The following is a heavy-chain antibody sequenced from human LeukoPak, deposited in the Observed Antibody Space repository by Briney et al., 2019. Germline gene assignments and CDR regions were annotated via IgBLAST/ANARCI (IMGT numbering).Heavy chain of an antibody. J-gene: IGHJ3*02. CDR1: GFTFSSYA. D-gene: IGHD2-15*01. Sequence: GGSLRLSCAASGFTFSSYAMSWVRQAPGKGLEWVSGFSGSGGTTYYADSVKGRFTISRDNSKNTLFLQMNSLTAEDTAIYSCARPRLEYCSGGSCFDAFDIWGQGTMVTVSS. V-gene: IGHV3-23*01. CDR3: ARPRLEYCSGGSCFDAFDI. CDR2: FSGSGGTT.